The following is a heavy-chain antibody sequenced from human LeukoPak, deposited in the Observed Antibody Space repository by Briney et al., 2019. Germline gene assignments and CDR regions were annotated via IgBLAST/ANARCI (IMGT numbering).Heavy chain of an antibody. CDR2: ISWNSGSI. J-gene: IGHJ4*02. CDR1: GFTLDDYA. Sequence: PGRSLRLSCAASGFTLDDYAMHWVRQAPGKGLEWVSGISWNSGSIGYADSVKGRFTISRDNAKNSLYLQMNSLRAEDTALYYCAKVAAAGGYFDYWGQGTLVTVSS. D-gene: IGHD6-13*01. V-gene: IGHV3-9*01. CDR3: AKVAAAGGYFDY.